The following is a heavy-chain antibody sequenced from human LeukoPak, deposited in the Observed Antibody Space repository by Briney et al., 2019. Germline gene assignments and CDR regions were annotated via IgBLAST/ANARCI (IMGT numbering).Heavy chain of an antibody. CDR3: ARDSLTYYYDSSGPTDY. J-gene: IGHJ4*02. D-gene: IGHD3-22*01. Sequence: GGSLRLSCAASGFTFSSYWMSWVRQAPGKGLEWVANIKQDGSEKYYVDSVKGRFTISRDNAKSSLYLQMNSLRAEDTAVYYCARDSLTYYYDSSGPTDYWGQGTLVTVSS. CDR1: GFTFSSYW. CDR2: IKQDGSEK. V-gene: IGHV3-7*01.